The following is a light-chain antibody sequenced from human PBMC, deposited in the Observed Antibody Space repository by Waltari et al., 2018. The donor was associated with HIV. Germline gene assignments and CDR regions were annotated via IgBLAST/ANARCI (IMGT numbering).Light chain of an antibody. CDR3: CSYPSRITFV. CDR1: RSDVGYYNY. CDR2: DVS. J-gene: IGLJ3*02. Sequence: QSALTQPASVSGSPGQSITISCTGSRSDVGYYNYVSWYQQHPGKAPKLIMFDVSTRPSGLSHRFSGSLSGNTASLTISGLPPEDEAAYSFCSYPSRITFVFGGATKLTVL. V-gene: IGLV2-14*03.